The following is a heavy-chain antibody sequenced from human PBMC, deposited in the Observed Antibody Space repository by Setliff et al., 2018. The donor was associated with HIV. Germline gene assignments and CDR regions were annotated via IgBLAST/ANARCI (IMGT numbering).Heavy chain of an antibody. V-gene: IGHV1-18*03. Sequence: ASVKVSCKASGYTFTGYAIRWVRQAPGQGLEWLGWISAYNGDTNYAQKVQGRVSMTIDTSTSTAYMELRSLRSDDMAVYYCARRGVFDAFDIWGQGTMVTVSS. CDR1: GYTFTGYA. J-gene: IGHJ3*02. D-gene: IGHD6-13*01. CDR3: ARRGVFDAFDI. CDR2: ISAYNGDT.